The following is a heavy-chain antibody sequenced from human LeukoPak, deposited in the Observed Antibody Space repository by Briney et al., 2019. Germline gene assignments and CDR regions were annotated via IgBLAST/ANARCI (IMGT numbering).Heavy chain of an antibody. D-gene: IGHD2-2*01. J-gene: IGHJ4*02. CDR2: IKQDGSEK. Sequence: GGSLRLSCAASGFTFSSYWMSWVRQAPGKGLEWVANIKQDGSEKYYVDSVKGRFTISRDNAKNPLYLQMNSLRAEDTAVYYCARATAGVVVPAAMLWVYFDYWGQGTLVTVSS. CDR1: GFTFSSYW. CDR3: ARATAGVVVPAAMLWVYFDY. V-gene: IGHV3-7*01.